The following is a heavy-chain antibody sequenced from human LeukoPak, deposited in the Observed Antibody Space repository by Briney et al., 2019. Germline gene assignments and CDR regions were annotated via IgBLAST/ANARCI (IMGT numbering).Heavy chain of an antibody. D-gene: IGHD2-15*01. Sequence: GGSLRLSCAASGFTFSSYAMQWVRQAPGRGLEYVSAISSTGGNTYYANSEKGRVTISRDNSKNTLYLQMGSLRVEEMAVYYCARGGEDIVPPHPEGFDPWGQGTLVTVSS. CDR1: GFTFSSYA. CDR3: ARGGEDIVPPHPEGFDP. V-gene: IGHV3-64*01. J-gene: IGHJ5*02. CDR2: ISSTGGNT.